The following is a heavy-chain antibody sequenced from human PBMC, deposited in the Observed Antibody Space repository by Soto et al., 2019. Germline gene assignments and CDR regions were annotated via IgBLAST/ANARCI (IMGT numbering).Heavy chain of an antibody. V-gene: IGHV3-30*04. D-gene: IGHD1-26*01. CDR1: GFTFSNYA. Sequence: GGSLRLSCAASGFTFSNYAMHWVRQAPGKGLEGVAVISDDGKNKYYADSVKGRFTISRDNSKNTLFLQMNSLRAEDTAMYYCAREGGTVGVFDYWGQGTLVTVSS. J-gene: IGHJ4*02. CDR3: AREGGTVGVFDY. CDR2: ISDDGKNK.